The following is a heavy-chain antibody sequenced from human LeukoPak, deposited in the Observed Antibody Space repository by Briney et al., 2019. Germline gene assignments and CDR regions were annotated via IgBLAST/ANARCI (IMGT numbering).Heavy chain of an antibody. J-gene: IGHJ4*02. CDR2: IYRSGST. CDR1: GGSITSAGYS. V-gene: IGHV4-61*02. D-gene: IGHD2-2*01. CDR3: ARGYCTSTSCSENRYYFDS. Sequence: SQTRSLTCTVSGGSITSAGYSWGWIRQPAGKGLEWIGRIYRSGSTNSNPSLKSRVTISVDTSKNQLSLKLSSVTAADTAVYYCARGYCTSTSCSENRYYFDSWGQGALVTVSS.